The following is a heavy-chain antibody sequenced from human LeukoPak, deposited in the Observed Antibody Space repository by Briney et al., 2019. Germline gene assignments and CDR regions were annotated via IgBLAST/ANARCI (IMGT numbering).Heavy chain of an antibody. D-gene: IGHD6-13*01. CDR2: IYPGDSDT. J-gene: IGHJ6*02. V-gene: IGHV5-51*01. Sequence: GESLKISCKGFEFSFSTYWIDWVRQMPGKGLEWMGNIYPGDSDTRYSPSFEGQVTISADKSIRTPYLQWNSLKATDTAIYYCARHPYSSAVIRYYYGLDVWGQGTTVTVSS. CDR1: EFSFSTYW. CDR3: ARHPYSSAVIRYYYGLDV.